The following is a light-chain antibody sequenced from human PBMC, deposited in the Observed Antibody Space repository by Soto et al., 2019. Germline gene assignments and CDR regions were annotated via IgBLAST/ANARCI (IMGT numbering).Light chain of an antibody. V-gene: IGKV1-39*01. J-gene: IGKJ5*01. CDR3: QQSYSTPIT. CDR2: AAS. CDR1: QSIASY. Sequence: DIQMTQSPYSLSACVGDRVTITCRASQSIASYLNWYQQKPGKAPKFLIYAASTLQSGVPSRFSGSGSGTDFTLTISSLQPEDFATYFCQQSYSTPITFGQGTRLEIK.